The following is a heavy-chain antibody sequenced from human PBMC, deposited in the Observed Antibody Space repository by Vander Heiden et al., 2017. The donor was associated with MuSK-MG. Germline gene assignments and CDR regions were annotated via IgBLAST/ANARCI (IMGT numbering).Heavy chain of an antibody. V-gene: IGHV4-59*01. CDR2: IYYSGST. J-gene: IGHJ3*02. CDR3: ARAGYYDFWSGRVDAFDI. D-gene: IGHD3-3*01. CDR1: GGSIRSYY. Sequence: QVQLQESGPGLVKPSETLSLTCTVSGGSIRSYYWSWIRQPPGKGLEWIGYIYYSGSTNYNPSLKSRVTISVDTSKNQFSLKLSSVTAADTAVYYCARAGYYDFWSGRVDAFDIWGQGTMVTVSS.